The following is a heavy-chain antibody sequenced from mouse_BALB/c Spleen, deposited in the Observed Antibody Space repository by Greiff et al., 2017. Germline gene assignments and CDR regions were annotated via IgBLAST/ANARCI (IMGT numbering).Heavy chain of an antibody. J-gene: IGHJ4*01. CDR2: INPSSGYT. CDR1: GYTFTSYT. Sequence: QVQLKQSAAELARPGASVKMSCKASGYTFTSYTMHWVKQRPGQGLEWIGYINPSSGYTEYNQKFKDKTKLTADKSSSTAYMQLSSLTSEDSAVYYCAREHGDYYAMDYWGQGTSVTVSS. V-gene: IGHV1-4*02. CDR3: AREHGDYYAMDY.